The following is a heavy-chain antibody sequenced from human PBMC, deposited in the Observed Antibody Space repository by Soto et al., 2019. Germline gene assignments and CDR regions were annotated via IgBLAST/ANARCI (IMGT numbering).Heavy chain of an antibody. J-gene: IGHJ3*02. D-gene: IGHD5-12*01. CDR3: ARDQTKWLTDAFDI. Sequence: HVQLVQSGAEVKKPGASLKVSCKASGYTFISYGVSWVRQAPGQGLEWLGWIRPYNGNTNYAQKFQGSITMTKDTSTSTVYMDLRSLRTDDTAVYYCARDQTKWLTDAFDIWGQGTMVVVSS. CDR1: GYTFISYG. CDR2: IRPYNGNT. V-gene: IGHV1-18*01.